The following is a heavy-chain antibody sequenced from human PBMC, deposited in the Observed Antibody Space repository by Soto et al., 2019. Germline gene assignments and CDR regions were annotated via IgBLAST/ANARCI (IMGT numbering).Heavy chain of an antibody. CDR2: IQQDGSEK. V-gene: IGHV3-7*01. J-gene: IGHJ5*02. Sequence: PGGSLRLSCAASGFSFSNYWMTWVRQAPGKGLEWVANIQQDGSEKYYVDSVKGRFTISRDNAKNSLYLQMNSLRAEDTAVYYCARDRYCSGVCCYAEGAEWFDPWGQGTLVTVSS. CDR3: ARDRYCSGVCCYAEGAEWFDP. CDR1: GFSFSNYW. D-gene: IGHD2-15*01.